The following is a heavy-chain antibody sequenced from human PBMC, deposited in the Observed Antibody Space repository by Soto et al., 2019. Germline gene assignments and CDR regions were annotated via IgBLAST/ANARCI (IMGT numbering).Heavy chain of an antibody. J-gene: IGHJ5*02. Sequence: PSETLSLTCDVYGGSFSGYFWTWIRQPPGKGLEWIGYIYHSGSTYYNPSLKSRVTISVDRSKNQFSLKLSSVTAADTAVYYCARVPTPWGQGTLVTVSS. CDR1: GGSFSGYF. V-gene: IGHV4-34*01. CDR3: ARVPTP. CDR2: IYHSGST.